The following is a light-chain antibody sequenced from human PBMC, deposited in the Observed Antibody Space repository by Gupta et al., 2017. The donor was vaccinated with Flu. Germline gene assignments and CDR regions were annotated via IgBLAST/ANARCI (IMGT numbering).Light chain of an antibody. J-gene: IGLJ3*02. Sequence: STSNIGKNYVSWYKHHPGTAPKLLIYDNDKRPSEIPDRFSGSKSGTSATLGITGLQTGDEADYYCSTWDSGLSAGVFGGGTKLTVL. V-gene: IGLV1-51*01. CDR2: DND. CDR1: TSNIGKNY. CDR3: STWDSGLSAGV.